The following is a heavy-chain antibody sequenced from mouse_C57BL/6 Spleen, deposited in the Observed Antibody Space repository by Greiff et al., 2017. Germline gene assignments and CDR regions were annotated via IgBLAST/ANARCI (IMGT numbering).Heavy chain of an antibody. J-gene: IGHJ3*01. CDR1: GYTFTSYW. D-gene: IGHD2-4*01. CDR3: ARWGYDYGFAY. Sequence: QVQLQQPGAVLVMPGASVKLSCTASGYTFTSYWMHWVKQRPGQGLEWIGEIDPSDSYTNYNQQFTGKSPLTVDNSSSTAYMQVSSLTSEDYAVYYCARWGYDYGFAYWGQGTLVTVSA. V-gene: IGHV1-69*01. CDR2: IDPSDSYT.